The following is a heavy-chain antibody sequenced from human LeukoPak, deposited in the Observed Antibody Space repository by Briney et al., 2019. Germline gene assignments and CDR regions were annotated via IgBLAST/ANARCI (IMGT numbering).Heavy chain of an antibody. CDR2: IYYSGST. J-gene: IGHJ2*01. V-gene: IGHV4-59*01. CDR3: ASCQIRSSSFYRRCWYFDL. Sequence: PSETLSLTCTVSGGSISSYYWSWIRQPPGKGLEWIGYIYYSGSTNYNPSLKSRVTISVDTSKNQFSLKLSSVTAADTAVYYCASCQIRSSSFYRRCWYFDLWGRGTLVTVSS. CDR1: GGSISSYY. D-gene: IGHD3-22*01.